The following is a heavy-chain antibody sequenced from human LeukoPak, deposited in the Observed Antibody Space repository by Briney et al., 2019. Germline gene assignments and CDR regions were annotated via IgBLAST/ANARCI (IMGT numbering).Heavy chain of an antibody. D-gene: IGHD3-22*01. V-gene: IGHV1-18*01. CDR2: TRAYNGKT. CDR1: GSTLTSHG. CDR3: ARDHVIVGDDAFDI. J-gene: IGHJ3*02. Sequence: ESVSLSCKASGSTLTSHGISWDRPAPGHGREWMGWTRAYNGKTNYAQNLQGRVTMTTDTSTSTAYMELRSLRSDDTAVYYCARDHVIVGDDAFDIWGQGTMVTVSS.